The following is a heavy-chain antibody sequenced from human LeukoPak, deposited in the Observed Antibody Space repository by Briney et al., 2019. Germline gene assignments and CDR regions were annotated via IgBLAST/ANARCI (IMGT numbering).Heavy chain of an antibody. J-gene: IGHJ5*02. CDR2: INHSGST. CDR1: GFTFSSFW. Sequence: GTLRLSCAGSGFTFSSFWTSWIRQPPGKGLEWIGEINHSGSTNYNPSLKSRVTISVDTSKNQFSLKLSSVTAADTAVYYCARGGIAARPNWFDPWGQGTLVTVSS. V-gene: IGHV4-34*01. D-gene: IGHD6-6*01. CDR3: ARGGIAARPNWFDP.